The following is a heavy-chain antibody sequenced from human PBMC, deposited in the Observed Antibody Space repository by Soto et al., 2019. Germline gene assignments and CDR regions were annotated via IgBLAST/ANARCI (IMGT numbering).Heavy chain of an antibody. CDR3: AERGYDFWSGYYRGWFDP. Sequence: SETLSLTCAVYGGSFSGYYWSWIRQPPGKGLEWIGEINHSGSTNYNPSLKSRVTISVDTSKNQFSLKLSSVTAADTAVYYCAERGYDFWSGYYRGWFDPWGQGTLVTVSS. CDR1: GGSFSGYY. D-gene: IGHD3-3*01. CDR2: INHSGST. V-gene: IGHV4-34*01. J-gene: IGHJ5*02.